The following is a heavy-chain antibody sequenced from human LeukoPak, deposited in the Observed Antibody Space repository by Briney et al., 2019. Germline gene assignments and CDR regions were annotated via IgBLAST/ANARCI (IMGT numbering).Heavy chain of an antibody. D-gene: IGHD2-2*01. CDR1: GYTFTGYY. V-gene: IGHV1-2*02. CDR3: ARIPIVVVPAGDY. Sequence: ASVKVSCKASGYTFTGYYMHWVRQAPGQGLEWMGWINPNSGGTNYAQKFQGRVTMTRDTSISTAHMELSRLRSDDTAVYYCARIPIVVVPAGDYWGQGTLVTVSS. CDR2: INPNSGGT. J-gene: IGHJ4*02.